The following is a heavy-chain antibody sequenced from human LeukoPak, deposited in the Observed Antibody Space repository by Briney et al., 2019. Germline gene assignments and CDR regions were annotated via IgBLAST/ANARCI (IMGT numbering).Heavy chain of an antibody. CDR3: ARYLNGYCSSTSCRTFDY. V-gene: IGHV1-69*06. CDR2: IIPIFGTA. D-gene: IGHD2-2*01. J-gene: IGHJ4*02. Sequence: GASVKVSCKASGGTFSSYAISWVRQAPGQGLEWMGRIIPIFGTANYAQKFQGRVTITADKSTSTAYMELSSLRSEDTAVYYCARYLNGYCSSTSCRTFDYWGQGTLVTVSS. CDR1: GGTFSSYA.